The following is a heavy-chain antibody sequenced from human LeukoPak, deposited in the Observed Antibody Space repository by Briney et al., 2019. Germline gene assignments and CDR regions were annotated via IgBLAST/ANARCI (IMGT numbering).Heavy chain of an antibody. CDR2: IYYSGST. V-gene: IGHV4-59*01. CDR1: GGSISSYY. J-gene: IGHJ6*03. CDR3: ARGRTYYDFWSGYGYYYYMDV. Sequence: PSETLSLTCTVSGGSISSYYWSWIRQPPGKGLEWIGYIYYSGSTNYNPSLKSRVTISVDTSKNQFSLKLSSVTAADTAVYYCARGRTYYDFWSGYGYYYYMDVWGKGTTVTVSS. D-gene: IGHD3-3*01.